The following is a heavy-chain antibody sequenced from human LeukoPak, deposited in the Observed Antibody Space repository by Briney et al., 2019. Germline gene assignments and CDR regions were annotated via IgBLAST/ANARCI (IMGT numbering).Heavy chain of an antibody. CDR2: IIPIFSTA. CDR1: GGTFSSYA. V-gene: IGHV1-69*13. Sequence: ASVKVSCKASGGTFSSYAISWVRQAPGQGLEWMGGIIPIFSTANYAQKFQGRVTITADESTSTAYMELSSLRSEDTAVYYCARGWQWPKYYFDYWGQGTLVTVSS. D-gene: IGHD6-19*01. J-gene: IGHJ4*02. CDR3: ARGWQWPKYYFDY.